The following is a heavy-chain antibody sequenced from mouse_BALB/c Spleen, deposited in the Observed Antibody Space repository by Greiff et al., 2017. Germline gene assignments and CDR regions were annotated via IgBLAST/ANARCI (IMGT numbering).Heavy chain of an antibody. Sequence: EVKLMESGPGLVKPSQSLSLTCSVTGYSITSGYYWNWIRQFPGNKLEWMGYISYDGSNNYNPSLKNRISITRDTSKNQFFLKLNSVTTEDTATYYCAREEVPYYYAMDYWGQGTSVTVSS. CDR2: ISYDGSN. CDR3: AREEVPYYYAMDY. CDR1: GYSITSGYY. J-gene: IGHJ4*01. V-gene: IGHV3-6*02.